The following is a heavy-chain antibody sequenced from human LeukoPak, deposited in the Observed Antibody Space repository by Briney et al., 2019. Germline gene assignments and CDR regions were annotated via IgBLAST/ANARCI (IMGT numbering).Heavy chain of an antibody. CDR2: ISSTGETI. V-gene: IGHV3-48*03. D-gene: IGHD3-16*01. CDR1: GFTFSTYE. CDR3: ARGYYPSYGH. Sequence: GGSLRLSCAASGFTFSTYEMNWVRQAPGKVLEWVSYISSTGETIYYADSVKGRFAISRDNAKKSLYLQMNSLRAEDTADYYCARGYYPSYGHWGQGTLVTVSS. J-gene: IGHJ4*02.